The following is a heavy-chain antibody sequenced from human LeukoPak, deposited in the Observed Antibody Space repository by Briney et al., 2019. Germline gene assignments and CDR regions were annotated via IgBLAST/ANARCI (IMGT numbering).Heavy chain of an antibody. Sequence: SQTLSLTCTVSAGSISSGGYYWGWIRQHPGKGLEWIGYIYYSGSTYYNPSLKSRVAISVDTSKNHFSLKLSSVTAADTAVYYCVRVYDDILTGYLFDPWGQGTLVTLSS. V-gene: IGHV4-31*03. CDR2: IYYSGST. CDR3: VRVYDDILTGYLFDP. J-gene: IGHJ5*02. D-gene: IGHD3-9*01. CDR1: AGSISSGGYY.